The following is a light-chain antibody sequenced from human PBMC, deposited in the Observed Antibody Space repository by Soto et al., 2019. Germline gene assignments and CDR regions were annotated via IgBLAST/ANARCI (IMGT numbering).Light chain of an antibody. CDR3: QSYYSSRSGVV. J-gene: IGLJ2*01. CDR2: GNS. V-gene: IGLV1-40*01. CDR1: SSNIGAGYY. Sequence: QSVLTQPPSVSGSPGQRVTISCTGSSSNIGAGYYVHWYQQFPGTAPKLLIYGNSNRPSGVPDRFSGSKSGTSASLAITGLQAEDEAAYYCQSYYSSRSGVVFGGGTKLTVL.